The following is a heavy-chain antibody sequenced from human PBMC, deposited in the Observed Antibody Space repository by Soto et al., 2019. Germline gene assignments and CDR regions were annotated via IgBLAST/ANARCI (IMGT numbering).Heavy chain of an antibody. V-gene: IGHV3-23*05. CDR1: GFTFNSYA. CDR3: VRPGLTVPGTRYFDH. Sequence: EVQLLESGGAFVQPGGSLRLSCAASGFTFNSYAMRWVRQAPGKGLEWVSAIGSDGTAIQYADSVKGRFTISKDNSNDMIYLQMNSLRAEDTAVYYCVRPGLTVPGTRYFDHWGQGALVTVSS. CDR2: IGSDGTAI. D-gene: IGHD6-19*01. J-gene: IGHJ4*02.